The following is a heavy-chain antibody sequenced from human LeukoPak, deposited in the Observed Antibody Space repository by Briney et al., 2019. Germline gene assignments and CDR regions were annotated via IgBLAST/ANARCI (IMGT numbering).Heavy chain of an antibody. CDR3: AKEKERSHSSSWYWFGP. CDR1: GFTFSSYG. D-gene: IGHD6-13*01. J-gene: IGHJ5*02. CDR2: IWYDGSNK. V-gene: IGHV3-33*06. Sequence: PGRSLRLSCAASGFTFSSYGMHCVRQAPGKGLEWVAVIWYDGSNKYYADSVKGRFTISRDNSKNTLYLQMNSLRVEDTAVYYCAKEKERSHSSSWYWFGPWGQGTLVTVSS.